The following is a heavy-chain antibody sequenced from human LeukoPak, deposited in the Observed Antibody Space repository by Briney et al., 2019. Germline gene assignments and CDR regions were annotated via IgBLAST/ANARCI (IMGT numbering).Heavy chain of an antibody. V-gene: IGHV4-34*01. CDR3: ARNPSGWYGSIDY. CDR2: INHSGST. D-gene: IGHD6-19*01. Sequence: SETLSLTCAVYGGSFSGYYWSWIRQPPGKGLEWIGEINHSGSTNYNPPLKSRVTISVDTSKNQFSLKLSSVTAADTAVYYCARNPSGWYGSIDYWGQGTLVTVSS. CDR1: GGSFSGYY. J-gene: IGHJ4*02.